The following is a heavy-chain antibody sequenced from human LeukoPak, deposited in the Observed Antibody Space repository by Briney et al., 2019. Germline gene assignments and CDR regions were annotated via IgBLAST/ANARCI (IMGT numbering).Heavy chain of an antibody. D-gene: IGHD3-3*01. V-gene: IGHV3-21*01. J-gene: IGHJ6*02. CDR2: ISSSSSYI. CDR1: GFTFSSYS. Sequence: GGSLRLSCAASGFTFSSYSMNWVRQAPGKGLEWVSSISSSSSYIYYADSVKGRFTISRDNAKNSLYLQMNSLRAEDTAVYYCARERSDYYYGMDVWGQGTTVTVSS. CDR3: ARERSDYYYGMDV.